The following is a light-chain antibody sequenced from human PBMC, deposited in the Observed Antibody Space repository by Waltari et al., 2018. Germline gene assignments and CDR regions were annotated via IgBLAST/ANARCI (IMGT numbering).Light chain of an antibody. J-gene: IGLJ2*01. Sequence: QSVLTQPPSVSAAPRQTVTTSCSGSDSNIGNNYVSWYQQFPGTAPKLLIYDTNQRSSGTPDRFSASKSGTSAALAITGLQSGDEAVYYCGAWDSSLFSVLFGGGTRLTVL. V-gene: IGLV1-51*01. CDR1: DSNIGNNY. CDR3: GAWDSSLFSVL. CDR2: DTN.